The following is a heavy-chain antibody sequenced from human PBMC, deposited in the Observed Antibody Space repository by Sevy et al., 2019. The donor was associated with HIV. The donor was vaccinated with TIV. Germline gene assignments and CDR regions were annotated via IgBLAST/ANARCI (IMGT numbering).Heavy chain of an antibody. CDR2: IYPGDSDT. CDR1: GYSFTSYW. V-gene: IGHV5-51*01. D-gene: IGHD1-7*01. CDR3: ARHGITGTTNYYYGMDV. J-gene: IGHJ6*02. Sequence: GESLKISCKGSGYSFTSYWIGWVRQVPGKGPEGVGIIYPGDSDTRYSPTFQGQVTISADKSISTAYLQWCSLKASDTAMYYCARHGITGTTNYYYGMDVWGQGTTVTVSS.